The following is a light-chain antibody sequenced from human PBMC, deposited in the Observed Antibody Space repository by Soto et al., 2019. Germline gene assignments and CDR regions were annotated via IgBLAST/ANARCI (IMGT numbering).Light chain of an antibody. V-gene: IGLV2-14*02. CDR1: SSDVGTYNL. CDR3: CSYKRSGTLA. J-gene: IGLJ2*01. Sequence: QSVLTQPASVSGSPGQSITISCTGTSSDVGTYNLVSWYQQHPGKAPKLMVYEGTKRPSGVSNRFSGSKSGNTASLTISGLQAEDEADYYCCSYKRSGTLAFGGGTQRTAL. CDR2: EGT.